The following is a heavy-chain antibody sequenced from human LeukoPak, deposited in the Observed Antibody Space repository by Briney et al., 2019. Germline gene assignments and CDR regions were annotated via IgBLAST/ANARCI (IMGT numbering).Heavy chain of an antibody. CDR1: GGSISSYY. J-gene: IGHJ5*02. CDR2: IYTSGSI. CDR3: ARAAGPDYYDSSGYYYVGWFDP. V-gene: IGHV4-4*07. D-gene: IGHD3-22*01. Sequence: SETLSLTCTVSGGSISSYYWSWIRQPAGKGLEWIGRIYTSGSINYNPSLKSRVTMSVDTSKNQFSLKLSSVTAADTAVYYCARAAGPDYYDSSGYYYVGWFDPWGQGTLVTVSS.